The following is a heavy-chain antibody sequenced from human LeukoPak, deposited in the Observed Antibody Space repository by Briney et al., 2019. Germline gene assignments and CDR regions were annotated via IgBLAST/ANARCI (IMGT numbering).Heavy chain of an antibody. Sequence: GSLILSGASSGFPFSEYSMNWVRQSPGKWLEWISYTGMWWGNTNYADSVKGRFTIHGANAKNSLDLQRNSLRVEDTAVYYCARDHNYAFDNWGQGTLVTVS. D-gene: IGHD1-1*01. CDR2: TGMWWGNT. CDR1: GFPFSEYS. V-gene: IGHV3-11*06. CDR3: ARDHNYAFDN. J-gene: IGHJ4*02.